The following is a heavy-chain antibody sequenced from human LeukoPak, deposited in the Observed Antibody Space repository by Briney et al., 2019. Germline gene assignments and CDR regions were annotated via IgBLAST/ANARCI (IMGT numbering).Heavy chain of an antibody. CDR3: AKCSRLWFGELLDYYYYMDV. V-gene: IGHV3-53*05. D-gene: IGHD3-10*01. Sequence: PGGSLRLSCAASGFTVSSNYMSWVRQAPGKGLEWVSVIYSGGSTYYADSVKGRFTISRDNSKNTLYLQMNSLRAEDTAVYYCAKCSRLWFGELLDYYYYMDVWGKGTTVTVSS. CDR2: IYSGGST. CDR1: GFTVSSNY. J-gene: IGHJ6*03.